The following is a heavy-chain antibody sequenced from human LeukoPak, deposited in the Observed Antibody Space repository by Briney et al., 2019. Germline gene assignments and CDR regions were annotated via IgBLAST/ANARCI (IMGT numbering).Heavy chain of an antibody. CDR3: ARASILTGYSDDY. J-gene: IGHJ4*02. V-gene: IGHV1-8*02. CDR2: INPNSGNT. D-gene: IGHD3-9*01. Sequence: ASVKVSCKASGYTLTDYYMHWVRQAPGQGLEWMGRINPNSGNTGYAQKFQGRATMTTNTSISTAYMELSSLRSEDTAVYYCARASILTGYSDDYWGQGTLVTVSS. CDR1: GYTLTDYY.